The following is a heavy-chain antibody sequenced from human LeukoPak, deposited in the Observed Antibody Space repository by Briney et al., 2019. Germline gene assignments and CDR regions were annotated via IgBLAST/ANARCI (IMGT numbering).Heavy chain of an antibody. D-gene: IGHD4-23*01. CDR2: IKTKSDDWTT. V-gene: IGHV3-15*01. CDR1: GFIFSNAW. Sequence: GGSLTLSCAASGFIFSNAWMSWVRQAPGKGLECVGLIKTKSDDWTTEYAAPVKGRFPISRADSKNTLCLQMNSLKTEDSAVYYCTTVVGGNRYYYYMDVWGKGTTVTVSS. J-gene: IGHJ6*04. CDR3: TTVVGGNRYYYYMDV.